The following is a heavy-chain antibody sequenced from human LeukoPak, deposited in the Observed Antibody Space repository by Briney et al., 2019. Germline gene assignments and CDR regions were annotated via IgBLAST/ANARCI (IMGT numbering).Heavy chain of an antibody. CDR2: INPNSGGT. Sequence: GASVKVSRKASGYTFTGYYMHWVRQAPGQGLEWMGWINPNSGGTNYAQKFQGRVTMTRDTSISTAYMELSRLRSDDTAVYYCARHGYDYVWGSYRYWAINWFDPWGQGTLVTVSS. CDR1: GYTFTGYY. V-gene: IGHV1-2*02. D-gene: IGHD3-16*02. J-gene: IGHJ5*02. CDR3: ARHGYDYVWGSYRYWAINWFDP.